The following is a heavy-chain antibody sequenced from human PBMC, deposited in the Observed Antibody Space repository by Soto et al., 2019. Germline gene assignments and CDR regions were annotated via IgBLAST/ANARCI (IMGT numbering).Heavy chain of an antibody. Sequence: SETLSLTCTVSGGSISSYYWSWIRQPPGKGLEWIGYIYYRGSTNYNPSLKSRVTISVATSKNQFSLKLSSVTAADTAVYYCARVIGGYDYSYYYGTDVWGEGTTVTVS. CDR3: ARVIGGYDYSYYYGTDV. D-gene: IGHD5-12*01. J-gene: IGHJ6*02. CDR1: GGSISSYY. CDR2: IYYRGST. V-gene: IGHV4-59*01.